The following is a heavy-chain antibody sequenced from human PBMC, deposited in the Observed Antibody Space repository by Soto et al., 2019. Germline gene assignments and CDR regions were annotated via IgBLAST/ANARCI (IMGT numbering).Heavy chain of an antibody. D-gene: IGHD2-8*01. CDR1: GFTFSSYV. CDR2: IVDSGGST. J-gene: IGHJ5*02. CDR3: ARRISMHPGGGLDP. V-gene: IGHV3-23*01. Sequence: EVQLLESGGGLVQPGGSLRLSCAASGFTFSSYVMRWVRQAPGKGLEWVASIVDSGGSTYYADSVKGRFTISRDNSKNTLNRQMNSLRVDDTAVYYCARRISMHPGGGLDPWGQGTLVTVSS.